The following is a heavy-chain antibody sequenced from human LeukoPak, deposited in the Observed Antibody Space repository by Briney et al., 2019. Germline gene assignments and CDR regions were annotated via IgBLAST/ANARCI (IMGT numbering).Heavy chain of an antibody. D-gene: IGHD6-13*01. V-gene: IGHV1-2*02. CDR2: INPNSGGT. CDR3: ASVAAAGPYYFDY. Sequence: ASVKVSRKASGYTFTGYYMHWVRQAPGQGLEWMGWINPNSGGTNYAQKFQGRVTMTRDTSISTAYMELSRLRSDDTAVYYCASVAAAGPYYFDYWGQGTLVTVSS. J-gene: IGHJ4*02. CDR1: GYTFTGYY.